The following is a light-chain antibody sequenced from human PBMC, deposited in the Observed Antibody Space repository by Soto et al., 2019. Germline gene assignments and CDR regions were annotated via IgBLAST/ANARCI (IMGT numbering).Light chain of an antibody. CDR3: SSYSSSSTSVI. CDR2: EVS. Sequence: QSALTQPASVSGSPGQSITISCTGTSSDLGGYNYVSWYQQHPGKPPKLMIFEVSHRASGVSNRFSASKSGDTASLTISGLQAEDEADYYCSSYSSSSTSVIFGGGTKVTVL. V-gene: IGLV2-14*01. CDR1: SSDLGGYNY. J-gene: IGLJ2*01.